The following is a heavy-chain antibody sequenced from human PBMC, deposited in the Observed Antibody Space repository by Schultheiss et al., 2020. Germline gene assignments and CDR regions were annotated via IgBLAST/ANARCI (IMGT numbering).Heavy chain of an antibody. Sequence: GGSLRLSCAASGFTVNSKYMTWVRQAPGKGLEWVSVMYISGNTYYADSVKGRFAISRDNSKNTLYLQMNSLRAEDTAVYYCASNRLDEFWGQGSLVTVSS. D-gene: IGHD6-19*01. J-gene: IGHJ4*02. V-gene: IGHV3-66*01. CDR2: MYISGNT. CDR1: GFTVNSKY. CDR3: ASNRLDEF.